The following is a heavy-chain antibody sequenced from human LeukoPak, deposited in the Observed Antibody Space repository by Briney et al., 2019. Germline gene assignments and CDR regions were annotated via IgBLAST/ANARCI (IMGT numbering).Heavy chain of an antibody. CDR2: INPNSGGT. Sequence: ASVKVSCKASGYTFTVYYMHWVRQAPGQGHEWMGWINPNSGGTNYAQKFQGRVTLTRDTPISTAYMELTRLTSDDTAVYYCARGVGAPNWFDPWGQGTLVTVSS. CDR3: ARGVGAPNWFDP. D-gene: IGHD1-26*01. J-gene: IGHJ5*02. CDR1: GYTFTVYY. V-gene: IGHV1-2*02.